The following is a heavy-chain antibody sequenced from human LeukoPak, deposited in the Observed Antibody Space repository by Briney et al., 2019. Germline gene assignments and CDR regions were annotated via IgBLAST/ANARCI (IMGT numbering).Heavy chain of an antibody. CDR1: GFTFSSYE. CDR2: ISSSGSAI. V-gene: IGHV3-48*03. J-gene: IGHJ4*02. Sequence: GGSLRLSCAASGFTFSSYEMNWVRQAPGKWLEWVSFISSSGSAIHYADSVRGRFTISRDNAKNSLFLQMSRLRAEDTAVYYCAREKLSFFDSSGYFDYWGQGTLVTVSS. D-gene: IGHD3-22*01. CDR3: AREKLSFFDSSGYFDY.